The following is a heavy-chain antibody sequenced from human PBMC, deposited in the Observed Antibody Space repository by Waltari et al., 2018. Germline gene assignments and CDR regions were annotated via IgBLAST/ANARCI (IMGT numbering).Heavy chain of an antibody. J-gene: IGHJ6*02. CDR2: IIPRYGTT. V-gene: IGHV1-69*01. CDR3: ARVRKQWELLVTSSGYSAMDV. Sequence: QVQLVQSGAEVKKPGSSVKVSCKASGGTLRSYVISWVRQAPGQGLEWMGGIIPRYGTTNYEKKFQGRVTMTADEATSTFYMELSSLRVEDTATYYCARVRKQWELLVTSSGYSAMDVWGQGTTVTVSS. CDR1: GGTLRSYV. D-gene: IGHD1-26*01.